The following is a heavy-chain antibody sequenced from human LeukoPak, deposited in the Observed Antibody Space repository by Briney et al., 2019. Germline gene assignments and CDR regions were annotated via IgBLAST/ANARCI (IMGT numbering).Heavy chain of an antibody. CDR3: ARDHGEMGSSSLDY. Sequence: SVKVSCKASGGTFSSYAISWVRQAPGQGLEWVGGIIPIFGTANYAQKFQGRVTITTDESTSTAYMELSSLRSEDTAVYYCARDHGEMGSSSLDYWGQGTLVTVSS. V-gene: IGHV1-69*05. J-gene: IGHJ4*02. CDR2: IIPIFGTA. D-gene: IGHD6-6*01. CDR1: GGTFSSYA.